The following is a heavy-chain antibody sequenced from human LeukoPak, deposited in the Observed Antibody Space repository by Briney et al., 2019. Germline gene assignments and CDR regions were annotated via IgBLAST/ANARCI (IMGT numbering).Heavy chain of an antibody. V-gene: IGHV3-30*18. CDR3: AKVIWRGSSSSGKSGSDY. Sequence: KPGGSLRLSCAASGFTFSSYGMHWVRQAPGKGLEWVAVISYDGSNKYYADSVKGRFTISRDNSKNTLYLQMNSLGAEDTAVYYCAKVIWRGSSSSGKSGSDYWGQGTLVTVSS. CDR2: ISYDGSNK. J-gene: IGHJ4*02. CDR1: GFTFSSYG. D-gene: IGHD6-6*01.